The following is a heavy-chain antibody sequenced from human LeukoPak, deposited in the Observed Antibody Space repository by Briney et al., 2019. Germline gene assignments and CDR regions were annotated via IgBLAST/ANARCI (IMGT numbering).Heavy chain of an antibody. Sequence: AGSLTLSCAASGFTFSTYAVRWVLQPPGKGLEWVAAISGSNPGTYHESSVRSRFTISRDNSKNTLHLQMNGLRAEDAAIYYCAKASVGHCSGAFCYHFDSWGQGTLVTVSS. CDR1: GFTFSTYA. CDR2: ISGSNPGT. D-gene: IGHD2-15*01. J-gene: IGHJ4*02. CDR3: AKASVGHCSGAFCYHFDS. V-gene: IGHV3-23*01.